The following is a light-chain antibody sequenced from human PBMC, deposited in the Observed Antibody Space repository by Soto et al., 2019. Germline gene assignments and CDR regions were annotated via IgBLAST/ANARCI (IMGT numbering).Light chain of an antibody. CDR3: QQYNDYSAWT. CDR2: GAS. CDR1: QSVSNNY. J-gene: IGKJ1*01. V-gene: IGKV3-20*01. Sequence: EIVLTQSPGTLSLSPGERATLSCRASQSVSNNYLAWYQQKPGQAPRLLIYGASNRATGIPDRFSGTESGTEFTLTISSLRPDDFATYYCQQYNDYSAWTFGQGTKVDIK.